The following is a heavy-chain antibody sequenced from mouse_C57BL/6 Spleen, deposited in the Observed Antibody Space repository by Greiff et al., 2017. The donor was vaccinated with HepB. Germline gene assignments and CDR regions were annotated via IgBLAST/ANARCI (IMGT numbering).Heavy chain of an antibody. Sequence: EVQLVESGGGLVQPGGSLSLSCAASGFTFTDYYMSWVRQPPGKALEWLGFIRNKANGYTTEYSASVKGRFTISRDNSQSILYLQMNALRAEDSATYYCARATRGYFDYWGQGTTLTVSS. CDR2: IRNKANGYTT. V-gene: IGHV7-3*01. CDR1: GFTFTDYY. CDR3: ARATRGYFDY. D-gene: IGHD1-1*01. J-gene: IGHJ2*01.